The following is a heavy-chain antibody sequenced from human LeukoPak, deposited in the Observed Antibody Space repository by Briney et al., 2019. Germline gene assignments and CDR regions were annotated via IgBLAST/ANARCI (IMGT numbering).Heavy chain of an antibody. Sequence: PGGSLRLSCAASGFTFSSYAMSWVRKAPGKGLEWVSAISGSGGSTYYADSVKGRFTISRDNSKNTLYLQMNSLRAEDTAVYYCAIRRRYDILTGYYKDYWGQGTLVTVSS. CDR1: GFTFSSYA. J-gene: IGHJ4*02. D-gene: IGHD3-9*01. V-gene: IGHV3-23*01. CDR3: AIRRRYDILTGYYKDY. CDR2: ISGSGGST.